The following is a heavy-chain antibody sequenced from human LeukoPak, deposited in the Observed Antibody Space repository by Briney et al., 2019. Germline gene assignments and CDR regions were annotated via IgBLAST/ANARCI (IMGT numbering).Heavy chain of an antibody. CDR3: ARGVSRWYYFDY. CDR2: IYYSGST. Sequence: PSETLSLTCTVSGGSISSYYWSWIRQPPGKGLEWIGYIYYSGSTNYSPSLKSRVTISVDTSKNQFSLKLSSVTAADTAVYYCARGVSRWYYFDYWGQGTLVTVSS. J-gene: IGHJ4*02. V-gene: IGHV4-59*01. D-gene: IGHD6-19*01. CDR1: GGSISSYY.